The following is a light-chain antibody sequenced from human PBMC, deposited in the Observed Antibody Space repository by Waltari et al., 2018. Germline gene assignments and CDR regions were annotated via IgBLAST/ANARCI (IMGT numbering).Light chain of an antibody. J-gene: IGLJ3*02. V-gene: IGLV2-8*01. CDR1: SSDVGAYNA. CDR3: SSYAGNNILV. Sequence: SVLTQPPSASGSPGQSVTISCTGTSSDVGAYNAVSWYQQHPGKAPKLMIYEVTKRPSGVPDRFSGSNSANTASLSVSGLQVEDEADYYCSSYAGNNILVFGGGTKLTVL. CDR2: EVT.